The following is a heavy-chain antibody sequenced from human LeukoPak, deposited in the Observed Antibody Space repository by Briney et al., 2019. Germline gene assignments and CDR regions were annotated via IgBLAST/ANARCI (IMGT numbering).Heavy chain of an antibody. CDR3: AREVRLGELSFFDY. J-gene: IGHJ4*02. D-gene: IGHD3-16*02. CDR1: GFTFSSYW. CDR2: INNDGSST. Sequence: GGSLRLSCGASGFTFSSYWMHWVRQAPGKGLVWVSRINNDGSSTIYADSVRGRFTISRDNAKNTLYLQMNGLRAEDTAVYYCAREVRLGELSFFDYWGQGTLVTVSS. V-gene: IGHV3-74*01.